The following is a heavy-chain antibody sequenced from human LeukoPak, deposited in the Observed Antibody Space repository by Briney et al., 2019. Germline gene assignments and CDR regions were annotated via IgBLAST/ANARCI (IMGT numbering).Heavy chain of an antibody. CDR1: GYSFSSYD. J-gene: IGHJ3*02. D-gene: IGHD5-18*01. Sequence: ASVTVSCKASGYSFSSYDINWVRQAPGQGLEGMGWINTNSGGTNYAQKFQGRGTMTRDTSISTAYMELSRLRSDDTAVYYCARDQGYSYGLDAFDIWGQGTMVTVSS. V-gene: IGHV1-2*02. CDR3: ARDQGYSYGLDAFDI. CDR2: INTNSGGT.